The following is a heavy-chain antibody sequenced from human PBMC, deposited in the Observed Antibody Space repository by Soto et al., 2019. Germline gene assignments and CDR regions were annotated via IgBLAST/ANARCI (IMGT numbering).Heavy chain of an antibody. Sequence: PGESLKISCRGSGSSFTSSWITGVRQMPGKGLEWMGRIDLSDSYTNYRLSFHGHVAISAVKSICAAYLQWSSLKASDTAMYYCARLPLAAGYSDANSWGQGTLVTVSS. CDR3: ARLPLAAGYSDANS. CDR2: IDLSDSYT. D-gene: IGHD6-13*01. J-gene: IGHJ4*02. V-gene: IGHV5-10-1*01. CDR1: GSSFTSSW.